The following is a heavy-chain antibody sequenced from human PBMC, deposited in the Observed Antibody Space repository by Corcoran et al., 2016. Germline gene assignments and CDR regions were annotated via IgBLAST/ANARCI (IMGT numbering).Heavy chain of an antibody. CDR3: AKGPWGDY. J-gene: IGHJ4*02. CDR1: GFTFSSYG. D-gene: IGHD3-16*01. Sequence: QVQLVESGGGVVQPGRSLRLSCAASGFTFSSYGMHWVRQAPGKGLEWVAVISYDGSNKYYADSVKGRFTISRDNSKNTLYLQMNSLRAEGTAVYYCAKGPWGDYWGQGTLVTVSS. CDR2: ISYDGSNK. V-gene: IGHV3-30*18.